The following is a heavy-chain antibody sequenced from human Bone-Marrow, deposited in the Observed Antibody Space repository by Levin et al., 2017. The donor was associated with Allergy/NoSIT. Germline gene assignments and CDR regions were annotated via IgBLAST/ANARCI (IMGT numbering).Heavy chain of an antibody. Sequence: SETLSLTCTVSGDSISSYYWSWIRQPPGKRLEWLGYIWNSGSTNYNPSLKSRVTISIDTSKNQFSLKLNSVTAADTALYYCALMNTAVANFDFWGQGTLVTVSS. V-gene: IGHV4-59*08. CDR3: ALMNTAVANFDF. CDR1: GDSISSYY. D-gene: IGHD5-18*01. J-gene: IGHJ4*02. CDR2: IWNSGST.